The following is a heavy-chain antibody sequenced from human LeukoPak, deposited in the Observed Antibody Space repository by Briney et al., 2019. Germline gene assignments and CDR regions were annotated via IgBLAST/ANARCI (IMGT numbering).Heavy chain of an antibody. Sequence: GGSLRLSCAASGFNFSSYEMNWVRQAPGKGLEWVSYISSSGSTIYCADSVKGRFTISRDNAKNSLYLQMNSLRAEDTAVYYCARKYYYGSGRSWGQGTLVTVSS. CDR2: ISSSGSTI. CDR1: GFNFSSYE. V-gene: IGHV3-48*03. J-gene: IGHJ5*02. D-gene: IGHD3-10*01. CDR3: ARKYYYGSGRS.